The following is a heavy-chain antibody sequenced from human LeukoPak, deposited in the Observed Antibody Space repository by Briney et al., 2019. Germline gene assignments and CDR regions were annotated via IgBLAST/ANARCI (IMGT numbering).Heavy chain of an antibody. CDR1: GYYISSGYY. D-gene: IGHD6-19*01. V-gene: IGHV4-38-2*02. CDR2: INHSGST. Sequence: SETLSLTCIVAGYYISSGYYWGWIRQPPGKGLEWIGEINHSGSTNYNPSLKSRVTISVDTSKNQFSLKLSSVTAADTAVYYCARRGYSSGWYVHWGQGTLVTVSS. CDR3: ARRGYSSGWYVH. J-gene: IGHJ5*02.